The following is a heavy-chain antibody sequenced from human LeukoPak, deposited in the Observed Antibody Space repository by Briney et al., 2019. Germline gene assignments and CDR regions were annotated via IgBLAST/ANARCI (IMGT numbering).Heavy chain of an antibody. D-gene: IGHD4-17*01. Sequence: GRSLRLSCAASGFTFSSYGMHWVRQAPRQGLEWVAVIWYDGSNKYYADSVKGRFTVSRDNSKNTVYLQMNSLRAEDTAVYYCARDPGDYVGNDAFDIWGQGTMVTVSS. CDR2: IWYDGSNK. CDR1: GFTFSSYG. J-gene: IGHJ3*02. V-gene: IGHV3-33*01. CDR3: ARDPGDYVGNDAFDI.